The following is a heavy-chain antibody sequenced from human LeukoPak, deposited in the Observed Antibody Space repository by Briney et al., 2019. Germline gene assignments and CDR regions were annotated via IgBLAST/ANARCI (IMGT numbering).Heavy chain of an antibody. V-gene: IGHV5-51*01. J-gene: IGHJ5*02. CDR3: ARRVSVGFDP. CDR2: IYPGDSDT. CDR1: GYSINSYR. Sequence: GESLKVSSQGSGYSINSYRICRVRQMPGKSLEWMVIIYPGDSDTRYSPSFQGQVTISADKSISTAYLQWSSLKASDTAMYYCARRVSVGFDPWGQGTLVTVSS. D-gene: IGHD6-19*01.